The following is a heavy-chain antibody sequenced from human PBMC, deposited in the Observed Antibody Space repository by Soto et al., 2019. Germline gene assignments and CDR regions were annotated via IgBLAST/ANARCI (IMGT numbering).Heavy chain of an antibody. Sequence: GSLRLSCAASGFTFSSYSMNWVRQAPGKGLEWVSSISSSSSYIYYADSVKGRFTISRDNAKNSLYLQMNGLRAEDTAVYYCARGGGTGTEQYYFDYWGQGTLVTVSS. CDR2: ISSSSSYI. J-gene: IGHJ4*02. V-gene: IGHV3-21*01. CDR3: ARGGGTGTEQYYFDY. CDR1: GFTFSSYS. D-gene: IGHD1-1*01.